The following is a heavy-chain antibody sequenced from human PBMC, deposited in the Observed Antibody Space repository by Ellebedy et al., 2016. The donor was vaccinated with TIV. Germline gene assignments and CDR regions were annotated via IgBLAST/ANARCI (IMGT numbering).Heavy chain of an antibody. V-gene: IGHV3-30-3*01. CDR1: GFTFSSYA. J-gene: IGHJ3*02. D-gene: IGHD4-23*01. CDR3: ARDAVGFDI. CDR2: ISYDGSNK. Sequence: GGSLRLXCAASGFTFSSYAMHWVRQAPGKGLEWVAVISYDGSNKYYADSVKGRFTISRDNSKNTLYLQMNSLRAEDTAVYYCARDAVGFDIWGQGTMVTVSS.